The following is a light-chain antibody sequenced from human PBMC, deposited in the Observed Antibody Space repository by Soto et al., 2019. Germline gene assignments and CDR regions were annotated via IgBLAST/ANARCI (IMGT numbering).Light chain of an antibody. CDR3: QQRKNWPPIT. Sequence: EILLTQYPDTLSASPGERVSLSCRASQSVNHNLAWYHQKPGQAPRLLIYDASNRATGIPTRFSGSGSGTDFTLTISSLEPEDFAVYYCQQRKNWPPITFGQGTRLEIK. CDR2: DAS. J-gene: IGKJ5*01. V-gene: IGKV3-11*01. CDR1: QSVNHN.